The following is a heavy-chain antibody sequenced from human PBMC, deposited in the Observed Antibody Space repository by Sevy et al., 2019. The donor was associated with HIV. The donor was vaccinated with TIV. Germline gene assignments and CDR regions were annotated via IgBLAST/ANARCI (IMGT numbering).Heavy chain of an antibody. CDR1: GFTFSSYW. CDR3: ARYYVWGSYRIDY. D-gene: IGHD3-16*02. J-gene: IGHJ4*02. V-gene: IGHV3-7*03. CDR2: IKQDGSEK. Sequence: GGSLRLSCAASGFTFSSYWMSWVRQAPGKGLEWVANIKQDGSEKYYVDSVKGRFTISRDNAKNSLYLQMNSLRAEDTAVYYCARYYVWGSYRIDYWGQGTLVIVSS.